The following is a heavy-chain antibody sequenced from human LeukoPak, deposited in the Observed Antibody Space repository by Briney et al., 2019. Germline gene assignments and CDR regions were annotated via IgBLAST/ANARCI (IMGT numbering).Heavy chain of an antibody. CDR3: ARGLTVTSCFDY. Sequence: GGSLRLSCAASGFTVSSNYMSWVRQAPGKGLEWVSVIYSGGSTYYADSVKGRFTISRDNSKNTLYLQMNGLRAEDTAVYYCARGLTVTSCFDYWGQGTLVTVSS. CDR2: IYSGGST. J-gene: IGHJ4*02. CDR1: GFTVSSNY. D-gene: IGHD4-17*01. V-gene: IGHV3-53*01.